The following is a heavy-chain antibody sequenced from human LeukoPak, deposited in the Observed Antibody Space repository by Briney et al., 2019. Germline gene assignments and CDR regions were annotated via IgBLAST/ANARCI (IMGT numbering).Heavy chain of an antibody. CDR3: ARLMVYYDSSGYPLHYYYYMDV. D-gene: IGHD3-22*01. CDR2: IYYSGST. J-gene: IGHJ6*03. V-gene: IGHV4-59*08. Sequence: SETLSLTCTVSGGSISSYYWSWIRQPPGKGLEWIGYIYYSGSTNYNPSLKSRVTISVNTSKNQFSLKLSSVTAADTAVYYCARLMVYYDSSGYPLHYYYYMDVWGKGTTVTVSS. CDR1: GGSISSYY.